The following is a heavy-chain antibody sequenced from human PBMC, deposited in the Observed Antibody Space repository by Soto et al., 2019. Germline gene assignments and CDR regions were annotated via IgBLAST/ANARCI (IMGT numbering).Heavy chain of an antibody. D-gene: IGHD3-10*01. CDR3: ARGARVRGGAAWFDA. Sequence: QVQLEQSGAEVKKPGSSVKVSCKASEGTFNTHAISWVRQAPEDGLEWMGGIVPLFGTTNFAQKFQGRVSISADKATNTVSMELISLRIEDTAMYYCARGARVRGGAAWFDAWGQGTLVIVSS. CDR2: IVPLFGTT. J-gene: IGHJ5*01. V-gene: IGHV1-69*06. CDR1: EGTFNTHA.